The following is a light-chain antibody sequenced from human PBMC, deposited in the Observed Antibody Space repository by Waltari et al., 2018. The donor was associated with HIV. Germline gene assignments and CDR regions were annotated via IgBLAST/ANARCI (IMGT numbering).Light chain of an antibody. CDR3: QQHRNRPVT. CDR2: DAY. Sequence: DIQMTQSPSSLSASVGDRVTIPCQASEDISNHLNWYQQKPGKAPKLLIYDAYNLETGVSSRFSGSGSGTNFTFTISRLQPEDIATYFCQQHRNRPVTFGGGTKVEIK. CDR1: EDISNH. V-gene: IGKV1-33*01. J-gene: IGKJ4*01.